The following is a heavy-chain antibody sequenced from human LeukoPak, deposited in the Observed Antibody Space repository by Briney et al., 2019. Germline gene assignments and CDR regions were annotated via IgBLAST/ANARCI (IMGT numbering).Heavy chain of an antibody. V-gene: IGHV4-38-2*01. CDR1: GYSISSGYY. CDR3: ASFSVAGTIHFDY. Sequence: SETLSLTCAVSGYSISSGYYWGWIRQPPGKGLEWIGSIYHSGSTYYNPSLKSRVTISVDTSKNQFFLKLSSVTAADTAVYYCASFSVAGTIHFDYWGQGTLVTVSS. D-gene: IGHD6-19*01. CDR2: IYHSGST. J-gene: IGHJ4*02.